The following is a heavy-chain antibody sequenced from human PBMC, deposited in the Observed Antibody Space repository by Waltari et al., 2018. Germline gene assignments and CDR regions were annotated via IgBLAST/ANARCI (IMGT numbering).Heavy chain of an antibody. Sequence: QVQLQQWGAGLLKPSETLSLNCAVYGGSFSGYYWSCTRQPPGKGPDWLGAINHSGSTNYNPSIKSRVTISVETSKNQFSLKLNAVTAADTAVYYCARALGRRKGGHYGMDVWGQGTTVSVSS. CDR1: GGSFSGYY. CDR2: INHSGST. V-gene: IGHV4-34*01. CDR3: ARALGRRKGGHYGMDV. J-gene: IGHJ6*02. D-gene: IGHD3-16*01.